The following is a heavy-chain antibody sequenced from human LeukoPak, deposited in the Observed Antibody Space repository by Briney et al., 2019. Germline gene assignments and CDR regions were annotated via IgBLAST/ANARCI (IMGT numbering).Heavy chain of an antibody. CDR2: IYYSGST. Sequence: ASETLSLTCTVSGGSISSNSYYWGWIRQPPGKGLEWIGSIYYSGSTYYNPSLKSRVTISVDTSKNQFSLKLISVTAADTAVYYCARLSRRFGDPYWFDPWGQGTLVTVSS. D-gene: IGHD3-10*01. CDR1: GGSISSNSYY. CDR3: ARLSRRFGDPYWFDP. J-gene: IGHJ5*02. V-gene: IGHV4-39*07.